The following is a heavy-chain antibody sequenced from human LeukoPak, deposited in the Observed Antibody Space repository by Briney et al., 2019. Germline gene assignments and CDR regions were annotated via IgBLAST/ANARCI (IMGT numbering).Heavy chain of an antibody. J-gene: IGHJ5*02. CDR2: TYYRSKWYN. Sequence: SQTLSLTCAISGDSVSSDSATWNWIRQSPSRGLEWLGRTYYRSKWYNDYAVSVKSRITIAPDTSKNQFCLHLNSVTPDDTAVYYCARVRGTAVVGRNWFDPWGQGILVTVSS. D-gene: IGHD6-19*01. V-gene: IGHV6-1*01. CDR3: ARVRGTAVVGRNWFDP. CDR1: GDSVSSDSAT.